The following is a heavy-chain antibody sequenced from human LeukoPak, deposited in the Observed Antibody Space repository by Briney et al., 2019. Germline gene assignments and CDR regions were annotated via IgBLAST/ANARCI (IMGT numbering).Heavy chain of an antibody. D-gene: IGHD5-18*01. J-gene: IGHJ6*03. CDR2: IRNSDGMT. CDR3: AKDRRGYSYTYYYYMDV. V-gene: IGHV3-23*01. CDR1: GFSINTYT. Sequence: GGSLRLSCDASGFSINTYTMYWVRQAPGQGLEWVSGIRNSDGMTYYADSVRGRFTISTDNSKNTLYLQMNSLRAEDTALYYCAKDRRGYSYTYYYYMDVWGKGTTVTISS.